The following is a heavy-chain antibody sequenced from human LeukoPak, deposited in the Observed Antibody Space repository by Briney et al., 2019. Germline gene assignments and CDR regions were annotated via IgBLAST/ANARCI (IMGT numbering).Heavy chain of an antibody. CDR1: GFTVSSNY. V-gene: IGHV3-53*05. D-gene: IGHD1-26*01. CDR3: ARESYRGSSRHLGYFDY. J-gene: IGHJ4*02. Sequence: GGSLRLSCAASGFTVSSNYMSWVRQAPGKGLEWVSVIYSGGSTYYADSVKGRFTISRDNSKNTLYLQMNSLRAEDTAVYYCARESYRGSSRHLGYFDYWGQGTLVTVSS. CDR2: IYSGGST.